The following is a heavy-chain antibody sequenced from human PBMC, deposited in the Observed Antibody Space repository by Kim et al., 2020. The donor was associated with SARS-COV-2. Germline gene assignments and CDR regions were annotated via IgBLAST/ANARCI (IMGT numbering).Heavy chain of an antibody. V-gene: IGHV3-30*18. J-gene: IGHJ3*02. CDR2: ISYDGSNK. D-gene: IGHD3-3*01. CDR1: GFTFSSYG. Sequence: GGSLRLSCAASGFTFSSYGMHWVRQAPGKGLEWVAVISYDGSNKYYADSVKGRFTISRDNSKNTLYLQMNSLRAEDTAVYYCAKNTGLRFLEGAFDIWGQGTMVTVSS. CDR3: AKNTGLRFLEGAFDI.